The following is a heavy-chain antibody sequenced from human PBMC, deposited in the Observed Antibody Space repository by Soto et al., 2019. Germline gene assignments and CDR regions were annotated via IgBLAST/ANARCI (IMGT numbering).Heavy chain of an antibody. CDR3: ARDPLDYYGMDV. Sequence: SETLSLTCTVSGGSISSYYWSWIRQPPGKGLEWIGYIYYSGSTNYNPSLKSRVTISGDTSKNQFSLKLSSVTAADTAVYYCARDPLDYYGMDVWGQGTTVTVSS. CDR1: GGSISSYY. J-gene: IGHJ6*02. V-gene: IGHV4-59*01. CDR2: IYYSGST.